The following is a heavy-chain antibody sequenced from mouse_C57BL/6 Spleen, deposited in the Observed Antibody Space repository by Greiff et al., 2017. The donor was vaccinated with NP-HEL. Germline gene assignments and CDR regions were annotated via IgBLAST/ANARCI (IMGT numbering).Heavy chain of an antibody. CDR1: GFSLTSYG. J-gene: IGHJ1*03. D-gene: IGHD1-1*01. Sequence: QVQLKQSGPGLVQPSQSLSITCTVSGFSLTSYGVHWVRQSPGKGLEWLGVIWSGGSTDYNAAFISRLSISKDNSKSQVFFKMNSLQADDTAIYYCARNNVYYGSSYEYFDVWGTGTTVTVSS. CDR2: IWSGGST. V-gene: IGHV2-2*01. CDR3: ARNNVYYGSSYEYFDV.